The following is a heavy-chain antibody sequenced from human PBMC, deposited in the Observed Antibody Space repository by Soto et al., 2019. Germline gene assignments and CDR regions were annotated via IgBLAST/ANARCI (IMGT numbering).Heavy chain of an antibody. Sequence: GASVKVSCKASGYTFTSYAMHWVRQAPGQRLEWMGWINAGNGNTKYSQKFQGRVTITRDTSASTAYMELSSLRSEDTAVYYCARMGDDAYYYYGLDVWXQGTTVTVSS. CDR3: ARMGDDAYYYYGLDV. V-gene: IGHV1-3*01. CDR1: GYTFTSYA. J-gene: IGHJ6*01. CDR2: INAGNGNT. D-gene: IGHD3-16*01.